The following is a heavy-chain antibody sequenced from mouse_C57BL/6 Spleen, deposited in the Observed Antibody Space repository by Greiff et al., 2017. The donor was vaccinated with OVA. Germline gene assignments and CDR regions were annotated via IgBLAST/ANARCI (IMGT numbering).Heavy chain of an antibody. V-gene: IGHV1-55*01. CDR2: IYPGSGST. CDR3: ARYDYDDAMDY. J-gene: IGHJ4*01. Sequence: QVHVKQSGAELVKPGASVKMSCKASGYTFTSYWITWVKQRPGQGLEWIGDIYPGSGSTNYNEKFKSKATLTVDTSSSTAYMQLSSLTSEDSAVYYCARYDYDDAMDYWGQGTSVTVSS. CDR1: GYTFTSYW. D-gene: IGHD2-4*01.